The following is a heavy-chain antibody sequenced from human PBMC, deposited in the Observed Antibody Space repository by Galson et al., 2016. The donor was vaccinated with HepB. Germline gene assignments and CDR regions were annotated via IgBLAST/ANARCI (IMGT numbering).Heavy chain of an antibody. Sequence: SLRLSCAASGFTFGDYAMSWFRQAPGKGLQWVGFIRSKAYGGTTEYAASMKGRFTISRDDSKSIAYLQMNSLKTEDTAVYYCTSQVTTPEEDFDYWGRGTLVTVSS. CDR1: GFTFGDYA. V-gene: IGHV3-49*03. D-gene: IGHD4-11*01. CDR3: TSQVTTPEEDFDY. J-gene: IGHJ4*02. CDR2: IRSKAYGGTT.